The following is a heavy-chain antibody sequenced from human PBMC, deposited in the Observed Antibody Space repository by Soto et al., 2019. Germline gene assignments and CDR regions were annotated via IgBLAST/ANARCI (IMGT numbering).Heavy chain of an antibody. V-gene: IGHV3-30*18. CDR3: AKDVFASKYSSSWYDY. J-gene: IGHJ4*02. D-gene: IGHD6-13*01. CDR2: ISYDGSNK. CDR1: GFTFSSYG. Sequence: GGSLRLSCAASGFTFSSYGMHWVRQAPGKGLEWVAVISYDGSNKYYADSVKGRFTISRDNSKNTLYLQMNSLRAEDTAVYYCAKDVFASKYSSSWYDYWGQGTLVTVSS.